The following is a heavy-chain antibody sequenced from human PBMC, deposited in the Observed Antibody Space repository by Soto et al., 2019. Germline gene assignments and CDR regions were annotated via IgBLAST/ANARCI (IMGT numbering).Heavy chain of an antibody. Sequence: SGPTLVNPTQTLTLTCTFSGFSLGTSGVGVGWIRQPPGKALEWLALIYWDDDKRYSPSLKSRLTITKDTSKNQVVLTMTNMDPVDTATYYCAHRRHYDFWSGLRRYDAFDIWGQGTMVTVSS. CDR2: IYWDDDK. D-gene: IGHD3-3*01. V-gene: IGHV2-5*02. J-gene: IGHJ3*02. CDR1: GFSLGTSGVG. CDR3: AHRRHYDFWSGLRRYDAFDI.